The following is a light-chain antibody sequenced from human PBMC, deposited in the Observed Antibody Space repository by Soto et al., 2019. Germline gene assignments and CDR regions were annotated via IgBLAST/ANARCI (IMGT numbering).Light chain of an antibody. V-gene: IGKV1-5*03. CDR3: QQYDSYCT. CDR2: KAA. J-gene: IGKJ1*01. CDR1: QSISTW. Sequence: EIQMTQSPSTLSASVGDRVTITCRASQSISTWLPWYQQKPGKAPKLLIYKAASLESGVPSRFSGSGSGTNFTLTISRLQPDDFAPYYCQQYDSYCTFGQGTKVEIK.